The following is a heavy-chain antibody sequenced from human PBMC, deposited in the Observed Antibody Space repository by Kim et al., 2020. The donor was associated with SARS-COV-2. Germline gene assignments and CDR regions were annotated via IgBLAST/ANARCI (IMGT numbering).Heavy chain of an antibody. V-gene: IGHV3-33*01. J-gene: IGHJ4*02. Sequence: YADAAKGRFTISRENSKNTMYLQMNSLRAEDTAVYYCARVLTGTGSFDYWGQGTLVTVSS. CDR3: ARVLTGTGSFDY. D-gene: IGHD1-20*01.